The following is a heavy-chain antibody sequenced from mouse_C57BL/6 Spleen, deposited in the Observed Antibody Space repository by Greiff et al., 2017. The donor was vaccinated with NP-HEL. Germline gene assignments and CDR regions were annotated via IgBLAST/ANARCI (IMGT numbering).Heavy chain of an antibody. CDR1: GYTFTSYW. CDR2: IDPSDSYT. Sequence: QVQLQQPGAELVRPGTSVKLSCKASGYTFTSYWMHWVKQRPGQGLEWIGVIDPSDSYTTYNQKFKGKATLTVDTSSSTAYMQLSSLTSEDSAVYYCERSGNYDAMDYWGKGTSVTVSS. V-gene: IGHV1-59*01. CDR3: ERSGNYDAMDY. D-gene: IGHD1-3*01. J-gene: IGHJ4*01.